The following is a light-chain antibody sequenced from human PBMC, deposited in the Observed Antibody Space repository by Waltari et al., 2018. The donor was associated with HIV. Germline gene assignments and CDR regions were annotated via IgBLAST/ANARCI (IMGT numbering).Light chain of an antibody. J-gene: IGLJ2*01. CDR1: SSNIGKNY. CDR2: DNN. Sequence: QSVLTQPPSLSAAPGQKVTISCSGRSSNIGKNYVSWYQQLPGTAPKLLIYDNNKRPSGIPDRFSGSKSGTSATLGITGLQTGDEADYYCGTWDSSLSVVFGGGTKVTVL. V-gene: IGLV1-51*01. CDR3: GTWDSSLSVV.